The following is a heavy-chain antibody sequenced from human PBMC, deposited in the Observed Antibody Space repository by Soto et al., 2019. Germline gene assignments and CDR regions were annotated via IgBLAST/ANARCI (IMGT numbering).Heavy chain of an antibody. CDR3: ARDSSPLVYYYYGMDV. J-gene: IGHJ6*02. Sequence: GGSLRLSCAASGFTFSSYSMNWVRQAPGKGLEWVSYISSSSSTIYYADSVKGRFTISRDNAKNSLYLQMNSLRDEDTAVYYCARDSSPLVYYYYGMDVWGQGTTVTVSS. D-gene: IGHD6-13*01. V-gene: IGHV3-48*02. CDR2: ISSSSSTI. CDR1: GFTFSSYS.